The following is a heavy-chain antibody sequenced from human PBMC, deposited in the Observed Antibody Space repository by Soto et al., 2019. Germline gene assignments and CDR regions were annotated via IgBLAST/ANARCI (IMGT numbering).Heavy chain of an antibody. Sequence: SETLSLTCTVSGGSVSSGSYYWSWIRQPPGKGLEWIGYIYYSGSTNYNPSLKSRVTISVDTSKNQFSLKLSSVTAADTAVYYCAISPSYDGWSCYPYYHYGMDVWGQGTTVTV. V-gene: IGHV4-61*01. D-gene: IGHD3-3*01. J-gene: IGHJ6*02. CDR3: AISPSYDGWSCYPYYHYGMDV. CDR1: GGSVSSGSYY. CDR2: IYYSGST.